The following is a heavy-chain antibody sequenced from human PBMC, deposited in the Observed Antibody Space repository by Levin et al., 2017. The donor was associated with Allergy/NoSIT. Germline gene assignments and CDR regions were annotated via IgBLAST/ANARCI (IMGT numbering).Heavy chain of an antibody. J-gene: IGHJ3*02. CDR3: ATRYDYADAFDI. CDR1: GYTFTGYY. CDR2: INPNSGGT. Sequence: GESLKISCKASGYTFTGYYMHWVRQAPGQGLEWMGWINPNSGGTNYAQKFQGRVTMTRDTSISTAYMELSRLRSDDTAVYYCATRYDYADAFDIWGQGTMVTVSS. D-gene: IGHD4-17*01. V-gene: IGHV1-2*02.